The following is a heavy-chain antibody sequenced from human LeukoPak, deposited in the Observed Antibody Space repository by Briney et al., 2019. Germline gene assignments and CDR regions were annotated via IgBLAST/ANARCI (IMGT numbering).Heavy chain of an antibody. CDR3: ASRGYSSGWFYFDY. Sequence: SETLSLTCTVSGGSISSGDYYWSWIRQPPGKGLEWIGYIYYSGSTYYNPSLKSRVTISEDTSKNQFSLKLSSVTAADTAVYYCASRGYSSGWFYFDYWGQGTLVTVSS. J-gene: IGHJ4*02. V-gene: IGHV4-30-4*08. CDR1: GGSISSGDYY. D-gene: IGHD6-19*01. CDR2: IYYSGST.